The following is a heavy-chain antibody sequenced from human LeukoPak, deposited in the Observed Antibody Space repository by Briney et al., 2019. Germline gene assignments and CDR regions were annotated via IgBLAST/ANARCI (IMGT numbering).Heavy chain of an antibody. CDR2: ISSSGSTI. D-gene: IGHD2-21*01. J-gene: IGHJ6*02. CDR1: GFTFSSYE. V-gene: IGHV3-48*03. Sequence: PGGSLRLSCAASGFTFSSYEMNWVRQAPGKGLEWVSYISSSGSTIYYADSVKGRFTISRDNAKNSLYLQMNSLRAEDTAVYYCARDRVIHIVVAKTTPYYYYGMDVWGQGTTVTVSS. CDR3: ARDRVIHIVVAKTTPYYYYGMDV.